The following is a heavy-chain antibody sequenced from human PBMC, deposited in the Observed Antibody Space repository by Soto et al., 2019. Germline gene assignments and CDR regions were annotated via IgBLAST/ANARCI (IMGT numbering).Heavy chain of an antibody. Sequence: ASVKVSCKASGYTFTSYGISWVRQAPGQGLEWMGWISAYNGNTNYAQKLQGRVTMTTDTSTSTAYMELRSLRSDDTAVYYCARENKGKFIADLQSPVDYWGQGTLVTVSS. CDR2: ISAYNGNT. V-gene: IGHV1-18*01. D-gene: IGHD6-13*01. J-gene: IGHJ4*02. CDR3: ARENKGKFIADLQSPVDY. CDR1: GYTFTSYG.